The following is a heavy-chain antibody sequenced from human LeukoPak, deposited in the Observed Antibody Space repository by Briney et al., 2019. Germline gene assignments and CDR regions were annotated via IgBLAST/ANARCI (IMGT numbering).Heavy chain of an antibody. Sequence: GRSLRLSCAASGFTFSSYAMHWVRQAPGKGLEWVAVISYDGSNKYYADSVKGRFTISRDNSKNTLYLQMNSLRAEDTAVYYCGRGETYYYGSGSYLTGYYYYYGMDVWGQGTTVTVSS. J-gene: IGHJ6*02. D-gene: IGHD3-10*01. CDR3: GRGETYYYGSGSYLTGYYYYYGMDV. CDR2: ISYDGSNK. V-gene: IGHV3-30-3*01. CDR1: GFTFSSYA.